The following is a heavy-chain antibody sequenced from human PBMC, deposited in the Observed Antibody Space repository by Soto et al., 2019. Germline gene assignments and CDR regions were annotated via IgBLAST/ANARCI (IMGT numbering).Heavy chain of an antibody. Sequence: EVQLLESGGGLVQPGGSLRLSCAASGFTFSSYAMSWVRQAPGKGLEWGSAISGSGGSPYYADSVKGRFTISRDNPKNTLYLQMNSLRAEDTAVYYCAKDRALTGYYYGMDVWGQGTTVTVSS. CDR3: AKDRALTGYYYGMDV. J-gene: IGHJ6*02. CDR2: ISGSGGSP. D-gene: IGHD3-10*01. V-gene: IGHV3-23*01. CDR1: GFTFSSYA.